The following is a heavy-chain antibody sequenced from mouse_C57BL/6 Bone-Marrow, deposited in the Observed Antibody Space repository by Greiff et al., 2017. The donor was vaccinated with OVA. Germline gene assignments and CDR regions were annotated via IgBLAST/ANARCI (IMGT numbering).Heavy chain of an antibody. J-gene: IGHJ2*01. CDR3: TTSITTVNFDY. V-gene: IGHV14-4*01. CDR2: IDPENGDT. D-gene: IGHD1-1*01. CDR1: GFNIKDDY. Sequence: EVQLQQSGAELVRPGASVKLSCTASGFNIKDDYMHWVKQRPEQGLEWIGWIDPENGDTEYASKFQGKATITADTSSNTAYLQLSSLTSEDTAGYYWTTSITTVNFDYWGQGTTLTVSS.